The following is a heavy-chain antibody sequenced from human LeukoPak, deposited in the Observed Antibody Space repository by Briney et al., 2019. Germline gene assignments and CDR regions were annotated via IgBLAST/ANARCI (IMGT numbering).Heavy chain of an antibody. CDR1: GGSISSSSYY. CDR3: ARRGYDFWSGNIDY. Sequence: SETLSLACTVSGGSISSSSYYWGWIRQPPGKGLEWIGSIYYSGSTYYNPSLKSRVTISVGTSKNQFSLKLSSVTAADTAVYYCARRGYDFWSGNIDYWGQGTLVTASS. J-gene: IGHJ4*02. V-gene: IGHV4-39*01. CDR2: IYYSGST. D-gene: IGHD3-3*01.